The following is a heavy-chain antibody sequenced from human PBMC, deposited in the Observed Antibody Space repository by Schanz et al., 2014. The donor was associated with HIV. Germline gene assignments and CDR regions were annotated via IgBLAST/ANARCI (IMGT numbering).Heavy chain of an antibody. Sequence: QVRLVESGGGVVQPGRSLRLSCAASGFTFSSYGMHWVRQAPGKGLEWVAVIWDDGSNKHYADSVKGRFTISRDNSKNTLYLQMNSLRAEDTAVYYCALSRPSGYGGSWYFDLWGRGTLVAVSS. CDR1: GFTFSSYG. J-gene: IGHJ2*01. D-gene: IGHD2-15*01. CDR2: IWDDGSNK. CDR3: ALSRPSGYGGSWYFDL. V-gene: IGHV3-33*01.